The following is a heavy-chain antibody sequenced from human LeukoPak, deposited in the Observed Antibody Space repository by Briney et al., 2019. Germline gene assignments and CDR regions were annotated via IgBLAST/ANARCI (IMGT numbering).Heavy chain of an antibody. CDR1: GGSISSYY. CDR2: MYPSGST. D-gene: IGHD2-2*01. J-gene: IGHJ4*02. CDR3: ARSGCSSTSCYQADY. V-gene: IGHV4-4*07. Sequence: PSETLSLTCTVSGGSISSYYWSWIRQPAGKGLEWIGRMYPSGSTNYNPSLKSRVTISVDTSKNQFSLKLSSVTAADTAVYYCARSGCSSTSCYQADYWGQGTLVTVSS.